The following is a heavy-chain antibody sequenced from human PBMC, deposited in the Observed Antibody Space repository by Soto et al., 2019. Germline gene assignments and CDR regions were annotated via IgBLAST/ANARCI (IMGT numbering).Heavy chain of an antibody. D-gene: IGHD2-2*01. J-gene: IGHJ2*01. V-gene: IGHV1-46*01. CDR2: INPSGGST. CDR3: ARDRGPYCSSTSRYPVQPDWYFDL. CDR1: GYTFTSYY. Sequence: QVQLVQSGAEVKKPGASVKVSCKASGYTFTSYYMHWVRQAPGQGLEWMGIINPSGGSTSYAQKFQGRVTMTRDTSTSTVYMELSSLRSEDTAVYYCARDRGPYCSSTSRYPVQPDWYFDLWGRGTLVTVSS.